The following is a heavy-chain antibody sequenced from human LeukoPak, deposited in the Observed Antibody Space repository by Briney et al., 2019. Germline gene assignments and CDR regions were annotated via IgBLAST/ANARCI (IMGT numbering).Heavy chain of an antibody. CDR3: ARVRRFYGDYIGLFDY. CDR1: GGSFSGYY. D-gene: IGHD4-17*01. V-gene: IGHV4-34*01. CDR2: INHSGST. Sequence: SETLSLTCAVYGGSFSGYYWSWIRQPPGKGLEWIGEINHSGSTNYNPSLKSRVTISVDTSKNQFSLKLSSVTAADTAVYYCARVRRFYGDYIGLFDYWGQGTLVTVSS. J-gene: IGHJ4*02.